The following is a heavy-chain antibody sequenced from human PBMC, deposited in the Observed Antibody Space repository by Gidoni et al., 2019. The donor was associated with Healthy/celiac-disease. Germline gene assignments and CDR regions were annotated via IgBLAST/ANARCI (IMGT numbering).Heavy chain of an antibody. Sequence: QVQLQQWGAGLLKPSETLSLTCAVYGGSFSGYYWSWIRQPPGKGLEWIGEINHSGSTNYNPSLKSRVTISVDTSKNQFSLKLSSVTAADTAVYYCARAEVGATLSWFDPWGQGTLVTVSS. CDR3: ARAEVGATLSWFDP. J-gene: IGHJ5*02. CDR2: INHSGST. V-gene: IGHV4-34*01. CDR1: GGSFSGYY. D-gene: IGHD1-26*01.